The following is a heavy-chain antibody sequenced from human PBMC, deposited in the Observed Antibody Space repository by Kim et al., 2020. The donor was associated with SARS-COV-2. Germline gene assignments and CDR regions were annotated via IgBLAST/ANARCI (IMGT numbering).Heavy chain of an antibody. J-gene: IGHJ4*02. V-gene: IGHV4-4*02. CDR3: ARDQQVSAAGTFDY. CDR1: GGSISSSNW. Sequence: SETLSLTCAVSGGSISSSNWWSWVRQPPGKGLEWIGEIYHSGSTNYNPSLKSRVTISVDKSKNQFSLKLSSVTAADTAVYYCARDQQVSAAGTFDYWGQGTLVTVSS. CDR2: IYHSGST. D-gene: IGHD6-13*01.